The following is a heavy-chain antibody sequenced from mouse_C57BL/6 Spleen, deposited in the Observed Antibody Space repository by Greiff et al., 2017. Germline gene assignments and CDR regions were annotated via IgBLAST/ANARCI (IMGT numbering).Heavy chain of an antibody. CDR1: GFSLTSYG. V-gene: IGHV2-2*01. CDR3: ARSYDARYYYAMDY. J-gene: IGHJ4*01. CDR2: IWSGGST. D-gene: IGHD2-3*01. Sequence: VKLVESGPGLVQPSQSLSITCTVSGFSLTSYGVHWVRQSPGKGLEWLGVIWSGGSTDYNAAFISRLSISKDNSKSQVFFKMNSLQADDTAIYYCARSYDARYYYAMDYWGQGTSVTVSS.